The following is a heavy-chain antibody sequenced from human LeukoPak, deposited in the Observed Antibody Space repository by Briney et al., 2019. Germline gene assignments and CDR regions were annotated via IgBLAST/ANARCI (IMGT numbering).Heavy chain of an antibody. J-gene: IGHJ6*02. Sequence: SETLSLTCGVYGGSFSGYYWSWIRQPPGKGLEWIGQIRHTGSTAYNPSLRSRVTISVDTSKNQFSLKLSSVTAADTAVYYCARAPTYSSSWYSNGMDVWGQGTTVTVSS. CDR1: GGSFSGYY. CDR3: ARAPTYSSSWYSNGMDV. CDR2: IRHTGST. V-gene: IGHV4-34*01. D-gene: IGHD6-13*01.